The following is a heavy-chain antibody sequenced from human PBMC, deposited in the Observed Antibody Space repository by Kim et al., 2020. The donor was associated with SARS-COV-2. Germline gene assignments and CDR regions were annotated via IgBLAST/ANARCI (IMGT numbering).Heavy chain of an antibody. CDR1: GGTFSSYA. D-gene: IGHD4-17*01. CDR2: IIPIFGTA. CDR3: ATVPREDDYGDYEEPHSKGEQGHYYYRSYMDV. V-gene: IGHV1-69*13. Sequence: SVKVSCKASGGTFSSYAINWVRQAPGQGLEWMGGIIPIFGTANYAQKFQGRVTISADESTSTAYMELRSLRSDDTAVYYCATVPREDDYGDYEEPHSKGEQGHYYYRSYMDVWGKGTPVTVSS. J-gene: IGHJ6*03.